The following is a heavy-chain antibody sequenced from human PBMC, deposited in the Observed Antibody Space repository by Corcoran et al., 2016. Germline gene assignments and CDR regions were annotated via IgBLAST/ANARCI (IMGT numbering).Heavy chain of an antibody. CDR1: GGSISSSSYY. CDR2: IYYSGST. J-gene: IGHJ4*02. CDR3: ARRGLLWFGELIYY. Sequence: QLQLQESGPGLVKPSETLSLTCTVSGGSISSSSYYWGWIRQPPGKGLEWIGRIYYSGSTYYNPSLKSRVTISVDTSKNQFSLKLSSVTAADTAVYYCARRGLLWFGELIYYWGQGTLVTVSS. D-gene: IGHD3-10*01. V-gene: IGHV4-39*01.